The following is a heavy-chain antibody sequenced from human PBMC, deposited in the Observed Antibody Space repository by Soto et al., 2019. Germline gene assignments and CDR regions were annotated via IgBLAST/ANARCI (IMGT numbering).Heavy chain of an antibody. V-gene: IGHV4-39*01. CDR3: ARSGYDLSSVGSWYFPDYYYYMDV. D-gene: IGHD5-12*01. Sequence: PSETLSLTCTVSGGSISSSSYYWGWIRQHPGKGLEWIGSIYYSGSTYYNPSLKSRVTISVDTSKNQFSLKLSSVTAADTAVYYCARSGYDLSSVGSWYFPDYYYYMDVWGKGTTVTVSS. CDR1: GGSISSSSYY. J-gene: IGHJ6*03. CDR2: IYYSGST.